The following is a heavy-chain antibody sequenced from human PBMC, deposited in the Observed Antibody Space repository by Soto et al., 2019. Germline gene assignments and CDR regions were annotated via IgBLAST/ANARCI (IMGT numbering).Heavy chain of an antibody. J-gene: IGHJ3*02. D-gene: IGHD2-15*01. CDR2: INPNSGGT. Sequence: QVQLVQSGAEVKKPGASVKVSCKASGYTFTGYYMHWVRQAPGQGLEWMGWINPNSGGTNYAQKFQGWVTMTRYTSISTAYMELSRLRSDDTAVYYCARDSCSGCSCYGHDAFDIWGQGTMVTVSS. V-gene: IGHV1-2*04. CDR3: ARDSCSGCSCYGHDAFDI. CDR1: GYTFTGYY.